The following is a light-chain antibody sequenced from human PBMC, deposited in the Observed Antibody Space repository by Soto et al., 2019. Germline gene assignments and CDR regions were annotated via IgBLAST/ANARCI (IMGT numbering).Light chain of an antibody. CDR1: KLGNKY. V-gene: IGLV3-1*01. CDR2: QDT. CDR3: QAWDSSTAWI. J-gene: IGLJ2*01. Sequence: SSELTQPPSVSLSPGQTASITCSGNKLGNKYASWYQQKPGQSPVLVLYQDTKRPSGIPERFSGSNSGNTATLTISGTQAVDEADYYCQAWDSSTAWIFGGGTKVTVL.